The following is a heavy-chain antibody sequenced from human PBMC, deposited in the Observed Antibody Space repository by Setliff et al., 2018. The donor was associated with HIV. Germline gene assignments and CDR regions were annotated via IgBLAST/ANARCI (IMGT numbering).Heavy chain of an antibody. D-gene: IGHD3-3*01. J-gene: IGHJ3*02. CDR1: GGPISSRNW. CDR3: ARAPGEAYNFWSDYKVAGAFDI. Sequence: PSETLSLTCTVSGGPISSRNWWSWVRQPPGKGLEWIGEIYHSGSTNYNPSLKSRVTISVDKSTNQVSLKLNSVTAADTAVYYCARAPGEAYNFWSDYKVAGAFDIWGQGTMVTVSS. V-gene: IGHV4-4*02. CDR2: IYHSGST.